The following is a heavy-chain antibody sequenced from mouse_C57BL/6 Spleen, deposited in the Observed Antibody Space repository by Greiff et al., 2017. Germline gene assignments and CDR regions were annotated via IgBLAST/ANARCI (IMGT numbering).Heavy chain of an antibody. D-gene: IGHD1-1*01. Sequence: VQLQQSGPELVKPGDSVKISCKASGYSFTGYFMNWVMPSHGKSLEWIGRINPYNGDTFYNQKFKGKATLTVDKSSSTAHMELRSLTSEDSAVYYCAREYYGSSHYFDYWGQGTTLTVSS. CDR1: GYSFTGYF. V-gene: IGHV1-20*01. J-gene: IGHJ2*01. CDR3: AREYYGSSHYFDY. CDR2: INPYNGDT.